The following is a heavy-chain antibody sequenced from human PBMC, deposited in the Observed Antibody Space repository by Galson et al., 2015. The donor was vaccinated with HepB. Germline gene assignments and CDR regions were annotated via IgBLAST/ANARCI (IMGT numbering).Heavy chain of an antibody. CDR2: ISSSSSYI. J-gene: IGHJ3*02. CDR3: ARAGRVYDSSGYGAFDI. D-gene: IGHD3-22*01. CDR1: GFTFSSYS. Sequence: FLRLSCAVSGFTFSSYSMNWVRQAPGKGLEWVSSISSSSSYIYYADSVKGRFTISRDNAKNSLYLQMNSLRAEYTAVYYCARAGRVYDSSGYGAFDIWGQGAMVTVSS. V-gene: IGHV3-21*01.